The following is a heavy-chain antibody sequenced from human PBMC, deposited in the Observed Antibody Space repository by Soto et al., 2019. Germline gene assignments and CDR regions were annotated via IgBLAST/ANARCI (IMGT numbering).Heavy chain of an antibody. CDR2: IWYDGSNK. J-gene: IGHJ4*02. V-gene: IGHV3-33*01. Sequence: GWSLRLSCAASGFTFISYGMHWVRQAPGKGLEWVAVIWYDGSNKYYADSVKGRFTISRDNSKNTLYLQMNSLRAEDTAVYYCARTIGLGYCSGGSCYEPYYFDYWGQGTLVTVSS. D-gene: IGHD2-15*01. CDR1: GFTFISYG. CDR3: ARTIGLGYCSGGSCYEPYYFDY.